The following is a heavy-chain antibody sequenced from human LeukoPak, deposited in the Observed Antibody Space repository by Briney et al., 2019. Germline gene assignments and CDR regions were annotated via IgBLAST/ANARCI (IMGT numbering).Heavy chain of an antibody. CDR3: ARDPYSGNYGNYYYYYMDV. D-gene: IGHD1-26*01. Sequence: GGSLRLSCAASGFTFSSYEMNWVRQAPGKALEWVSSITSSGTYIFYADSVKGRFTISRDNAKNSLYLQMNSLGPDDTAVYYCARDPYSGNYGNYYYYYMDVWGKGTTVTISS. J-gene: IGHJ6*03. CDR1: GFTFSSYE. V-gene: IGHV3-21*01. CDR2: ITSSGTYI.